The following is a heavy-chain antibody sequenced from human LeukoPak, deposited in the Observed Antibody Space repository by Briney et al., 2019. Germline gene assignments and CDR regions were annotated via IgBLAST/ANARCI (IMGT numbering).Heavy chain of an antibody. D-gene: IGHD2-2*01. CDR1: GDSVSSNSVT. J-gene: IGHJ5*02. V-gene: IGHV6-1*01. CDR3: ARRLTQYDCFDP. Sequence: SQTLSLTCAISGDSVSSNSVTWNWIRQSPSRGLEWLGRTYYRSTWYNDYTVSVRGRITVNPDTSKNQFSLHLNSVTPEDTAVYYCARRLTQYDCFDPWGQRILVTVSS. CDR2: TYYRSTWYN.